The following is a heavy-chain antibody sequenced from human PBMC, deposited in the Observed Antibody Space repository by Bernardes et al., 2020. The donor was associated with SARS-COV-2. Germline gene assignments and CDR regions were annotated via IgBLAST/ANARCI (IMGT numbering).Heavy chain of an antibody. CDR2: IYYSGST. V-gene: IGHV4-31*03. J-gene: IGHJ6*02. D-gene: IGHD6-13*01. Sequence: PLSLTCTVSGGSISSGGYYWSWIRQHPGKGLEWIGYIYYSGSTYYNPSLKSRVTISVDTSKNQFSLKLSSVTAADTAVYYCARDEFVRAAAEVNYYYYYGMDVWGQGTTVTVSS. CDR3: ARDEFVRAAAEVNYYYYYGMDV. CDR1: GGSISSGGYY.